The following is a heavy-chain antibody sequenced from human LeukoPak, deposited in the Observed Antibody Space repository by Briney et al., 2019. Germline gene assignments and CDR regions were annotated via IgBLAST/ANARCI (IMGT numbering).Heavy chain of an antibody. Sequence: GGSLRLSCVGSGFTFRSHAMSWVRQAPEKGLEFVSGIYENGGTTYYADSVKGRFSISRDNSKNTLYLQMDSLRGEDTAVYYCAKDFRIGHYAHFDYWGQGALVTVSS. V-gene: IGHV3-23*01. CDR2: IYENGGTT. J-gene: IGHJ4*02. CDR1: GFTFRSHA. D-gene: IGHD3-16*01. CDR3: AKDFRIGHYAHFDY.